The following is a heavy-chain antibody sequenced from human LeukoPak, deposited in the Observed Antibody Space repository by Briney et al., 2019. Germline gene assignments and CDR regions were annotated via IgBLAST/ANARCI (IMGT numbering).Heavy chain of an antibody. CDR3: ASEVGAGHDY. J-gene: IGHJ4*02. V-gene: IGHV4-4*07. CDR2: IYTSGST. D-gene: IGHD6-19*01. CDR1: GGSTTDYF. Sequence: SETLSLTCTVSGGSTTDYFWSWIRQPAGKGLEWIGRIYTSGSTNYNPSLKSRVTMSVDTSKNQFSLKLSSVTAADTAVYYCASEVGAGHDYWGQGTLVTVSS.